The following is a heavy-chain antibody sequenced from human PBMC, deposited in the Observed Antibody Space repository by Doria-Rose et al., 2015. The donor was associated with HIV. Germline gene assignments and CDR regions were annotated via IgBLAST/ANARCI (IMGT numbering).Heavy chain of an antibody. CDR2: ISSDDAR. CDR3: ARIKSSRWYHKYYFDF. J-gene: IGHJ4*02. CDR1: GVSLSSPGMG. V-gene: IGHV2-26*01. D-gene: IGHD6-13*01. Sequence: QITLKESGPVLVKPTETLTLTCTVSGVSLSSPGMGVSWIRQPPGKALEWLANISSDDARSYNTSLKSRLTISRGTSKGQVVLTMTDMDPVDTATYYCARIKSSRWYHKYYFDFWGQGTLVIVSA.